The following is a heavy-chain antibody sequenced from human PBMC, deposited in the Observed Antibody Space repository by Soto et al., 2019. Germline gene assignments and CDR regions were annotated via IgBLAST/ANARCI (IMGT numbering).Heavy chain of an antibody. J-gene: IGHJ6*02. CDR1: GFTFSNAW. D-gene: IGHD3-22*01. CDR2: IKSKTDGGTT. CDR3: TTDWDASYYYDSSGYYSMDV. V-gene: IGHV3-15*07. Sequence: GGSLRLSCAASGFTFSNAWMNWGRQAPGKGLEWVGRIKSKTDGGTTDYAAPVKGRFTISRDDSKNTLYLQMNSLKTEDTAVYYCTTDWDASYYYDSSGYYSMDVWGQGTTVTVSS.